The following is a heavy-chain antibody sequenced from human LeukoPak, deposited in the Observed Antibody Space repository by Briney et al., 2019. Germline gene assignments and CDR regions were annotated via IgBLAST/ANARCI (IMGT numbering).Heavy chain of an antibody. V-gene: IGHV4-59*01. CDR1: GGSISSYY. D-gene: IGHD5-18*01. CDR2: IYHSGST. J-gene: IGHJ4*02. Sequence: SETLSLTCTVSGGSISSYYWSWIRQPPGKGLEWIGYIYHSGSTNYNPSHKSRVTISVDTSKNQFSLKLSSVTAADTAVYFCAWYSYAYFDYWGQGTLVTVSS. CDR3: AWYSYAYFDY.